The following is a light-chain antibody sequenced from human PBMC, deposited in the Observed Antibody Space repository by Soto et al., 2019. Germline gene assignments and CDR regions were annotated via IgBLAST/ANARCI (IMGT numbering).Light chain of an antibody. V-gene: IGKV3-20*01. J-gene: IGKJ1*01. CDR3: QQYGSSPPRT. Sequence: SVLTQSPGTLSMSPWERANFSCRAIQSVSNNYLAWYQQKPGQAPRLLIYGASTRATDVPDRFSGSGSGADFTLSISRLEPEDFAVYYCQQYGSSPPRTFGQGTKVDIK. CDR1: QSVSNNY. CDR2: GAS.